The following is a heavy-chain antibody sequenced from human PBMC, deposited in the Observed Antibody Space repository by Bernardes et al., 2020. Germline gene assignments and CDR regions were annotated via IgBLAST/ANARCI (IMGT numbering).Heavy chain of an antibody. CDR1: GFNFTDYT. V-gene: IGHV3-73*01. CDR2: IRSRSPANAK. J-gene: IGHJ6*04. Sequence: GGSLSLSCAASGFNFTDYTMHWVRQALGKGLEWVGRIRSRSPANAKTYAASVQGRFTISRDDSKNMVYLQMYSLKTEDTAVYYCTRHMASTYPVGGTLHYNFYGRDIWGKGTAVNV. D-gene: IGHD1-26*01. CDR3: TRHMASTYPVGGTLHYNFYGRDI.